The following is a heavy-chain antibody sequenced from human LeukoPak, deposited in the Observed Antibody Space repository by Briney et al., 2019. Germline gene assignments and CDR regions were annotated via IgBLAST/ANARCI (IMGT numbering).Heavy chain of an antibody. CDR3: ARGGRIAARPGAFDI. Sequence: PSETLSLTCTVSGGSISSYYWSWIRQPPGKGLEWIGYIYYSGSTNYNPSLKSRVTISVDTSKNQFSLKLSSVTAADTAVYYCARGGRIAARPGAFDIWGQGTVVTVSS. CDR1: GGSISSYY. CDR2: IYYSGST. J-gene: IGHJ3*02. D-gene: IGHD6-6*01. V-gene: IGHV4-59*01.